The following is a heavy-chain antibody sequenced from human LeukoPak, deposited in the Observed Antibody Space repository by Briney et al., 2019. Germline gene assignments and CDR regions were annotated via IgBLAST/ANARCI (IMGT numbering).Heavy chain of an antibody. V-gene: IGHV4-30-4*08. CDR2: IYYSGST. CDR3: ATGSLAGVDDY. Sequence: SQTLSLTCTVSGGSISSGDYYWSSIRQPPGKGLEWIGYIYYSGSTYYNRSLKSRVTISVDTSKNQFSLKLSSVTAADTAVYYCATGSLAGVDDYWGQGTLVTVSS. D-gene: IGHD2-15*01. CDR1: GGSISSGDYY. J-gene: IGHJ4*02.